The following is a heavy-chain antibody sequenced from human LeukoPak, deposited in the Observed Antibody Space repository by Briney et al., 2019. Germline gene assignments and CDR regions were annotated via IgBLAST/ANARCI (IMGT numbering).Heavy chain of an antibody. Sequence: GGSLRLSCAASGFTFSSYAMHWVRQAPGKGLEYVSAISSNGGSTYYANSVKGRFTISRDNSKNTLYLQMGSLRAEDMAVYYCARGVTTHTFDYWGQGTLATVSS. CDR1: GFTFSSYA. D-gene: IGHD4-11*01. J-gene: IGHJ4*02. CDR3: ARGVTTHTFDY. V-gene: IGHV3-64*01. CDR2: ISSNGGST.